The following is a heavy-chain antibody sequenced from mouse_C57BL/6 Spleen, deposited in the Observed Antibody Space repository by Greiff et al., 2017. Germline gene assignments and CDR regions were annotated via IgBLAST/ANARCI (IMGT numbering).Heavy chain of an antibody. D-gene: IGHD2-4*01. CDR1: GFSLPSYG. J-gene: IGHJ3*01. Sequence: VKLMESGPGLVQPSQSLSITCTVSGFSLPSYGVHWVRQSPGKGLEWLGVIWSGGSTDYNAAFISRLSISKDNSKSQVFFKMNSLQADDTAIYYCARKGDYEEFAYWGQGTLVTVSA. V-gene: IGHV2-2*01. CDR3: ARKGDYEEFAY. CDR2: IWSGGST.